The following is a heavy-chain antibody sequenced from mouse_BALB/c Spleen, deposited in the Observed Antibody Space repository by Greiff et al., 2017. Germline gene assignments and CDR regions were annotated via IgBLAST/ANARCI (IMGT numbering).Heavy chain of an antibody. Sequence: VKVVESGPGLVAPSQSLSITCTVSGFSLTGYGVNWVRQPPGKGLEWLGMIWGDGSTDYNSALKSRLSISKDNSKSQVFLKMNSLQTDDTARYYCAREDYRYDGYAMDYWGQGTSVTVSS. CDR1: GFSLTGYG. D-gene: IGHD2-14*01. CDR3: AREDYRYDGYAMDY. V-gene: IGHV2-6-7*01. J-gene: IGHJ4*01. CDR2: IWGDGST.